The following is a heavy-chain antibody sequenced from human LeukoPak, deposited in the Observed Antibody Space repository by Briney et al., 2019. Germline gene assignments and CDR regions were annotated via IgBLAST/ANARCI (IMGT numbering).Heavy chain of an antibody. CDR1: GYTFTGYY. J-gene: IGHJ3*02. Sequence: ASVKVSCKASGYTFTGYYMHWVRQAPGQGLEWMGWINPNSGGTNYAQKFQGRVTMTRDTSISTAYMELSRLRSDDTAVYYCARVASMVVITISDPFDIWGQGTMVTVSS. CDR3: ARVASMVVITISDPFDI. D-gene: IGHD3-22*01. CDR2: INPNSGGT. V-gene: IGHV1-2*02.